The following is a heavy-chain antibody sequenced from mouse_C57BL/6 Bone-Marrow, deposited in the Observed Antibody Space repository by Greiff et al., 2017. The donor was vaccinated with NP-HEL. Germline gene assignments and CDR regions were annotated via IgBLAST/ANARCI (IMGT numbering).Heavy chain of an antibody. D-gene: IGHD2-4*01. V-gene: IGHV1-18*01. CDR3: ARRDYDASYYFDY. CDR2: INPNNGGT. J-gene: IGHJ2*01. CDR1: GYTFTDYN. Sequence: EVQLQQSGPELVKPGASVKIPCKPSGYTFTDYNMDWVKQSHGKSLEWIGDINPNNGGTIYNQKFKGKATLTVDKSSSTAYMELRSLTSEDTAVYYCARRDYDASYYFDYWGQGTTLTVSS.